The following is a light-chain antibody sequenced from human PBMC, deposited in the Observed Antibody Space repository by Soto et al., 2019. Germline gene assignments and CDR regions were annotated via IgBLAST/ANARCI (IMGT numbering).Light chain of an antibody. CDR2: GAS. V-gene: IGKV3-20*01. J-gene: IGKJ4*01. CDR3: QQYGCVPCA. Sequence: EIVLTQSPGTLSLSPGERATLTCRASQSVSTSYLAWYQQKPCQAPRLLIYGASSRATGIPDRFSGSGSGADFTLTISRLEREDFAVYYWQQYGCVPCAFGGGTKVEIK. CDR1: QSVSTSY.